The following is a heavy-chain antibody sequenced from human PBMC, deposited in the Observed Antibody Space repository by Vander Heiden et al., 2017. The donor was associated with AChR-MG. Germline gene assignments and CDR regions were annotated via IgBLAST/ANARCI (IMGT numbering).Heavy chain of an antibody. Sequence: DVQLVESGGGLVKPGGSLRLPCAASGFNFSAYTMNWVRQAPGKGLEWVSSISNSNSYIYYADSVRGRFTISRDNTENSLYLQMNNLRAEDTAVYYCASAYDNDRDYWGQGTLVTVSS. D-gene: IGHD3-16*01. V-gene: IGHV3-21*01. CDR1: GFNFSAYT. CDR3: ASAYDNDRDY. CDR2: ISNSNSYI. J-gene: IGHJ4*02.